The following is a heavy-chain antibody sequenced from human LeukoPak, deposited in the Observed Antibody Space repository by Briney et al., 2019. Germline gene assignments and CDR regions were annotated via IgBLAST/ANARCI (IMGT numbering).Heavy chain of an antibody. D-gene: IGHD2-2*02. CDR1: GFTFDDYA. Sequence: PGGSLRLSCAASGFTFDDYAMHWVRQAPGKGLEWVSGISWNSGSIGYADSVKGRFTISRDNAKNSLYLQINSLRAEDTALYYCAKDYGTDCSSTSCYIDYWGQGTLVTVSS. J-gene: IGHJ4*02. CDR2: ISWNSGSI. V-gene: IGHV3-9*01. CDR3: AKDYGTDCSSTSCYIDY.